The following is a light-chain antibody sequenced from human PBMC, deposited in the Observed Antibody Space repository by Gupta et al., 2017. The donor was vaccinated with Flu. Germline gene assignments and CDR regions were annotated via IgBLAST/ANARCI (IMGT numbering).Light chain of an antibody. Sequence: DTVMTQTRLSLPVTPGEPASISCRSSQSLLDSDDENTYLDGYRQKPGQSQQLLSYTLSYRASGVTDRFSGSGSGTDFTRKSSRVEAEDVGGYYGMPLRPFGGGTKVEIK. V-gene: IGKV2-40*01. CDR1: QSLLDSDDENTY. CDR3: MPLRP. CDR2: TLS. J-gene: IGKJ4*01.